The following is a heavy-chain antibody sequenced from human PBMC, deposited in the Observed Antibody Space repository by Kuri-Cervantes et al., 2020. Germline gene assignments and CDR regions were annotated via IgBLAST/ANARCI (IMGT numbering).Heavy chain of an antibody. CDR1: GFTFSTYA. CDR3: AKDKRSGWSFDY. V-gene: IGHV3-23*01. D-gene: IGHD6-19*01. Sequence: GGSLRLSCAASGFTFSTYAMSWVRQAPGKGLEWVSAISGSGGSTYYADSVKGRFTISRDNSKNTLYLQMNSLRAEDTAVYYCAKDKRSGWSFDYWGQGTLVTVSS. CDR2: ISGSGGST. J-gene: IGHJ4*02.